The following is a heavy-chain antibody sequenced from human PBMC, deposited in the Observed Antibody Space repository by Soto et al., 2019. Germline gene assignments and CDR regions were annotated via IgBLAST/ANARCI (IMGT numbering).Heavy chain of an antibody. CDR3: AKKVNSGSGSQYFDY. J-gene: IGHJ4*02. CDR1: GFTFSSYS. V-gene: IGHV3-23*01. CDR2: FRAGGDDGTT. Sequence: EVHLLESGGGLVQPGGSLRLSCVASGFTFSSYSMSWVRQAPGKGLEWVSGFRAGGDDGTTYYADSVKGRFTISRDNSKISLFLQMNSLRAEDTAIYYCAKKVNSGSGSQYFDYFGQGTLVTVSS. D-gene: IGHD3-10*01.